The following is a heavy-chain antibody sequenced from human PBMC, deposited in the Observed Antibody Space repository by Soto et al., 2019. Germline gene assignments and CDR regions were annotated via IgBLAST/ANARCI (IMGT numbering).Heavy chain of an antibody. J-gene: IGHJ6*02. V-gene: IGHV3-13*05. CDR2: IGTAGDP. D-gene: IGHD5-12*01. Sequence: QPGGSLRLSCAASGFSFSSYDMHWVRQATGKGLEWVSAIGTAGDPYYPGSVKGRFTITRENAKNSLYLQMNSLRAGDTAVYYCARGSIVATDYYFYGMDVWGQGTTVTVSS. CDR3: ARGSIVATDYYFYGMDV. CDR1: GFSFSSYD.